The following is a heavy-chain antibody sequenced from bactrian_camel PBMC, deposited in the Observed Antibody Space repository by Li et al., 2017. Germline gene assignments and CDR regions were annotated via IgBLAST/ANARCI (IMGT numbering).Heavy chain of an antibody. V-gene: IGHV3S55*01. CDR1: GFTFDADA. Sequence: QLVESGGGSVQAGGSLILSCTASGFTFDADAEMGWYRQAPGKECGVVSLISTDGSSYYGDSVKGRFTISLDKANNTLFLQMNSLKPEDTAMCYCVARMGGVCPLRGYEYRYSGQGTQVTVS. CDR2: ISTDGSS. D-gene: IGHD3*01. J-gene: IGHJ4*01. CDR3: VARMGGVCPLRGYEYRY.